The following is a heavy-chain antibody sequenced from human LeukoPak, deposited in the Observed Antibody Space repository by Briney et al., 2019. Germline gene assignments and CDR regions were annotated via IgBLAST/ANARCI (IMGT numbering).Heavy chain of an antibody. V-gene: IGHV4-39*01. J-gene: IGHJ2*01. CDR2: IYYSGST. D-gene: IGHD3-22*01. CDR1: GGSICSSSSY. Sequence: RASETLSLTCTVSGGSICSSSSYWVWIRQPPGMGLEWIGSIYYSGSTYSNPSLKSRVTMSVDTSKNQFSLKVSSVAAPYTAVYYCARYESSAYGIDVWGRGTLVTVSS. CDR3: ARYESSAYGIDV.